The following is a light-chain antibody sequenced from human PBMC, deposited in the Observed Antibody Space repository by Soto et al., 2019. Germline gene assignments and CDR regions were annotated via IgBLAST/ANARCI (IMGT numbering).Light chain of an antibody. V-gene: IGKV3-20*01. J-gene: IGKJ3*01. Sequence: EIVLTQSPGTLSLSPGERATLSCRASQSISRSYLAWYQQKPGQAPRLLIFCASSRATDIPDRFSGSGSETDFNLTISRLEPEDFSVYYCQQYGNSPFTFGPGTKVDIK. CDR2: CAS. CDR1: QSISRSY. CDR3: QQYGNSPFT.